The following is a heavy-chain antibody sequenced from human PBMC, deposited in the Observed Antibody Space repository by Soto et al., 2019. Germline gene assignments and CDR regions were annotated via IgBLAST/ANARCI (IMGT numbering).Heavy chain of an antibody. V-gene: IGHV4-34*01. CDR1: GGSLSGYY. CDR3: ARGQEGVVATH. Sequence: QVQLQQWGAGLLKPSETLSLKCAVTGGSLSGYYWSWIRQPPGKGLEWIGEVKDGGHTNYSPSLRRRVTISSDASNNQLSLRLNSVTAADTGVYYCARGQEGVVATHWDQGSLVTGSA. D-gene: IGHD5-12*01. CDR2: VKDGGHT. J-gene: IGHJ4*02.